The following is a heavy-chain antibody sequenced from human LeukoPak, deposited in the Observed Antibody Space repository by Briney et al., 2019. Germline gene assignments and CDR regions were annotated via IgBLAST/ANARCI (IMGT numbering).Heavy chain of an antibody. CDR3: ARGPPYYYDSSGYYSN. CDR2: MNPNSGNT. V-gene: IGHV1-8*01. CDR1: GYTFTSYD. Sequence: GASVTVSCKASGYTFTSYDINWVRQAAGQGLEWMGWMNPNSGNTGYAQKFQGRVTMTRNTSISTAYMELSSLRSEDTAVYYCARGPPYYYDSSGYYSNWGQGTLVTVSS. J-gene: IGHJ4*02. D-gene: IGHD3-22*01.